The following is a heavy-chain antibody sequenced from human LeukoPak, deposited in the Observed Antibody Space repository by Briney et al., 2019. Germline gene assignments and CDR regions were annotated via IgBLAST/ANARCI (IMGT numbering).Heavy chain of an antibody. CDR1: GGTFRTFA. Sequence: SVKVSCKASGGTFRTFAISWVRQAPGQGLEWMGGIIPIFGIPDSAQKFQGRVTMTRNTSISTAYMELSSLRSEDTAVYYCARVSTAMGDYWGQGTLVTVSS. V-gene: IGHV1-69*10. D-gene: IGHD5-18*01. CDR2: IIPIFGIP. J-gene: IGHJ4*02. CDR3: ARVSTAMGDY.